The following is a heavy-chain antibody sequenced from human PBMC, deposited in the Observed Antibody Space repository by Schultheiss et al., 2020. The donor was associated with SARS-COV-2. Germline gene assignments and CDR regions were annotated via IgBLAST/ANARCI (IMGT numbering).Heavy chain of an antibody. CDR2: ISYDGSNK. D-gene: IGHD3-3*01. Sequence: GGSLRLSCAASGFTFSSYAMHWVRQAPGKGLEWVAVISYDGSNKYYADSVKGRFTISRDNSKNTLYLQMSSLRAEDTAVYYCVKDQSITIFGVVIFDYWGQGTLVTVSS. CDR1: GFTFSSYA. CDR3: VKDQSITIFGVVIFDY. V-gene: IGHV3-30*15. J-gene: IGHJ4*02.